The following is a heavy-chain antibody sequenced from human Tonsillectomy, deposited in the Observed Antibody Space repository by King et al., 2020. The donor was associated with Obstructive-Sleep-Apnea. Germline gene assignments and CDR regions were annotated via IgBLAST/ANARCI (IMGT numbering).Heavy chain of an antibody. V-gene: IGHV3-30-3*01. CDR2: ISYDGSNK. J-gene: IGHJ3*02. D-gene: IGHD3-10*01. CDR1: GFTFSSYA. Sequence: QLVQSGGGVVQPGRSLRLSCAASGFTFSSYAMHWVRQAPGKGLEWVAVISYDGSNKYYVDSVKGRFTISRDNSKNTLYLQMNSLRAEDTAVYYCARDFGYYYASGANGFDIWGQRTMVTVSS. CDR3: ARDFGYYYASGANGFDI.